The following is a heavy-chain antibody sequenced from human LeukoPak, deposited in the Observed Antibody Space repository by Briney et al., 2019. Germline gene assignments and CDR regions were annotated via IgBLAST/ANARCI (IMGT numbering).Heavy chain of an antibody. J-gene: IGHJ4*02. CDR3: ARELRTFDA. D-gene: IGHD3-16*01. V-gene: IGHV3-7*01. CDR2: IKHNGDEL. Sequence: PGGSLRLSCAASGFTFSGYWMTWVRQAPGKGLERGANIKHNGDELNYVDSVEDRFTISRDNAKNSLYLHMPSLRAEDTAVYYCARELRTFDAWGQGTLVSVSS. CDR1: GFTFSGYW.